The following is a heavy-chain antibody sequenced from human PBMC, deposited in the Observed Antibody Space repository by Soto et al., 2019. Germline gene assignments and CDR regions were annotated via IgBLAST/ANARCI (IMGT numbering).Heavy chain of an antibody. D-gene: IGHD5-18*01. Sequence: GSLRLSCAASGFTFSSYGMYWVRQAPGKGLEWVAAISYDGSNNYHADSVKGRFTISRDNSKNTLYLQLNSLRTEDTAVYYCAKDIVKYTYGACDYWGQGVLVTVSS. CDR1: GFTFSSYG. CDR2: ISYDGSNN. CDR3: AKDIVKYTYGACDY. V-gene: IGHV3-30*18. J-gene: IGHJ4*02.